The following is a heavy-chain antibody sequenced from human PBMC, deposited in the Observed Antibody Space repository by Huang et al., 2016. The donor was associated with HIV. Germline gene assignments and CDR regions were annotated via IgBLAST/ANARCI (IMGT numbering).Heavy chain of an antibody. CDR3: AMSLRYQYDSRSYWGRYFDY. CDR2: IIPLCRAT. J-gene: IGHJ4*02. CDR1: GGSFSDQI. Sequence: QVQLEQSGPAVRKPGSSVKVSCQASGGSFSDQIISWVRQAPGQRFAGMGGIIPLCRATAYAQEFKGRVTMTADESTATIYMELNSLTSEDTAVYYCAMSLRYQYDSRSYWGRYFDYWGQGTLVTVSS. V-gene: IGHV1-69*01. D-gene: IGHD3-16*01.